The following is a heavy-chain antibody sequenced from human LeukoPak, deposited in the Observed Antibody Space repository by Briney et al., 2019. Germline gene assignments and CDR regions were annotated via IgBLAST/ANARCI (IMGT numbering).Heavy chain of an antibody. Sequence: SETLSLTCTVSGASIVRDYWSWVRQPPGTGLQWIGYVYETGSRNYNPSPERRVSISLDRSKNQFSLRLDSVTAADTAMYYCAREHRGRDGYTLDYWGQGTLVTVSS. CDR2: VYETGSR. CDR3: AREHRGRDGYTLDY. V-gene: IGHV4-59*12. J-gene: IGHJ4*02. CDR1: GASIVRDY. D-gene: IGHD5-24*01.